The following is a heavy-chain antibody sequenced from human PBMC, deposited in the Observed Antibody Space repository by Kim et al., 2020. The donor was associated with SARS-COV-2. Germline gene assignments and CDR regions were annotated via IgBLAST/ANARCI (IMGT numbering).Heavy chain of an antibody. D-gene: IGHD2-2*01. J-gene: IGHJ4*02. Sequence: GGSLRLSCAASGFTFSSYAMHWVRQAPGKGLEWVAVISYDGSNKYYADSVKGRFTISRDNSKNTLYLQMNSLRAEDTAVYYCARGIGYCSSTSCYEGDYWGQGTLVTVSS. V-gene: IGHV3-30-3*01. CDR2: ISYDGSNK. CDR3: ARGIGYCSSTSCYEGDY. CDR1: GFTFSSYA.